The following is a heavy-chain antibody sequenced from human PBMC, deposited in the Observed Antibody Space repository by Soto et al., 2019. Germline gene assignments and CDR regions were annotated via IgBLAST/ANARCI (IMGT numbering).Heavy chain of an antibody. V-gene: IGHV3-66*01. CDR2: INRGGSI. D-gene: IGHD3-16*01. J-gene: IGHJ4*02. Sequence: GGSLRLSCAASGFTVSSKYMSWVRQAPGKGLEWVSLINRGGSISYADSVKGRFTISRDNSENTLYLQMNSLRAEDTAVYYCAKAYFVWSSEQPYYFDYWGQGTLVTVSS. CDR3: AKAYFVWSSEQPYYFDY. CDR1: GFTVSSKY.